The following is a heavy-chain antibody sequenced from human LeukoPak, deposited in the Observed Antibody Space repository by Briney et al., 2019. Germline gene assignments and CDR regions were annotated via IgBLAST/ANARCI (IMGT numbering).Heavy chain of an antibody. CDR2: ISSNSSYI. J-gene: IGHJ4*02. CDR1: GFTFSSYS. CDR3: ARDRDDISDY. Sequence: GGSLRLSCAASGFTFSSYSMNWVRQAPGKGLEWVSSISSNSSYIYCADSVKGRFTISRDNAKNSLYLQMNSLRAEDTAVYYCARDRDDISDYWGQGTLVTVSS. V-gene: IGHV3-21*01. D-gene: IGHD3-9*01.